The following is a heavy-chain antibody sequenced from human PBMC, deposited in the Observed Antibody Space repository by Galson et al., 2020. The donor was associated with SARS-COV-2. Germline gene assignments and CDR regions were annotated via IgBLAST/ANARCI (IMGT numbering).Heavy chain of an antibody. D-gene: IGHD1-26*01. J-gene: IGHJ4*02. CDR3: ARGGATRLDC. CDR2: ISGSGSTI. V-gene: IGHV3-48*03. Sequence: GESLKISCAASGFTFDYYEMNWVRQAPGKGLEWVSYISGSGSTIYYAASVNGRFTISRDNAENSLSLQMNSLRDDDTGVYYCARGGATRLDCWGQGTLVTVSS. CDR1: GFTFDYYE.